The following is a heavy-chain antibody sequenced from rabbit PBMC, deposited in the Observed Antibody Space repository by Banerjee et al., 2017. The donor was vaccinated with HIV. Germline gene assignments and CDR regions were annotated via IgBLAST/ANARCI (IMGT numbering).Heavy chain of an antibody. J-gene: IGHJ4*01. Sequence: QAQLEESGGDLVKPEGSLTLTCTASGFSFSNSYWICWVRQAPGKGLEWIGCIGTGSSGSTYYASWAKGRFTISEPSSTTVTLQMTSLTVADTATYFCARGGNLWGPGTLVTVS. V-gene: IGHV1S45*01. CDR2: IGTGSSGST. CDR1: GFSFSNSYW. CDR3: ARGGNL.